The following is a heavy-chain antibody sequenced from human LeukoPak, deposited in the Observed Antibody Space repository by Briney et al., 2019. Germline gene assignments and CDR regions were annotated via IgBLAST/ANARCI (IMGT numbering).Heavy chain of an antibody. J-gene: IGHJ6*03. CDR1: GFIFSSYS. CDR3: ARDRERSYMDV. V-gene: IGHV3-48*01. D-gene: IGHD1-1*01. CDR2: ISTSSSTI. Sequence: GGSLRLSCAASGFIFSSYSMNWVRQAPGKELEWLSYISTSSSTIYYADSVKGRFTISRDTAKNSLYLQMNSLRAEDTAVYYCARDRERSYMDVWGKGTTVTVSS.